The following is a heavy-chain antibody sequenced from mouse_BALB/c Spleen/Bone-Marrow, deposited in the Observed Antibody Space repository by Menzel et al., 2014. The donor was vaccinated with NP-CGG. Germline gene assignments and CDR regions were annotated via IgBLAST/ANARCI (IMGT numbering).Heavy chain of an antibody. J-gene: IGHJ3*01. D-gene: IGHD2-4*01. CDR2: IDPANGNT. CDR1: GFNIKDTY. V-gene: IGHV14-3*02. CDR3: AVYDYEGFAY. Sequence: VQLKQSGAELVKPGASVKLSCTASGFNIKDTYMHWVKQRPEQGLEWIGRIDPANGNTKYDPKFQGKATITAGTSSNXAYLQLSSLTSEDTAVYYCAVYDYEGFAYWGQGTLVTVSA.